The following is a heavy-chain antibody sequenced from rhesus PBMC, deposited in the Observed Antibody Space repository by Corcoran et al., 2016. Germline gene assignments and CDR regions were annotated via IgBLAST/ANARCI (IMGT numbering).Heavy chain of an antibody. CDR2: ISWSSGST. Sequence: EVQLVESGGGVVQPGGSLRLSCAASGFTFDDYAMHWVLQAQGKGMEWVSGISWSSGSTYYADSVKGQFPISRDNAKNSLYLQMGSLRAEDTALYYCARDLEGLADYWGQGVLVTVSS. CDR1: GFTFDDYA. V-gene: IGHV3-201*01. CDR3: ARDLEGLADY. J-gene: IGHJ4*01.